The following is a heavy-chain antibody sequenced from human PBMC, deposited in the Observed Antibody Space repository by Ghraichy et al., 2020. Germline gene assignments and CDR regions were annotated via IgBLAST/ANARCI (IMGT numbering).Heavy chain of an antibody. CDR3: AQEGNWNLDY. J-gene: IGHJ4*02. V-gene: IGHV3-74*01. Sequence: GESLNISCVASGSTFSPYWMHWVRQAPGKGLVWVSRINGDGSLIHYADSVKGRVTISRDNAKKTLSLQMNSLRAEDTAVYYCAQEGNWNLDYWGQGTQVTVSS. CDR2: INGDGSLI. D-gene: IGHD1-1*01. CDR1: GSTFSPYW.